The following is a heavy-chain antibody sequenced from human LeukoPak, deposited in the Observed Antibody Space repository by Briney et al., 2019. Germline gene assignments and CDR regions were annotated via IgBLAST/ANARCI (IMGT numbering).Heavy chain of an antibody. Sequence: GGSLRLSCAASGFSFSNAWMSWVRQTPGKGLEWVGRIKSKADGGTADYAAPVRGRFTISRDDSKNTVFLQMNSLGAEDTAVYFCTTAPFVWSAYGDSYWGQGTLVTVSS. CDR3: TTAPFVWSAYGDSY. D-gene: IGHD4-17*01. CDR2: IKSKADGGTA. CDR1: GFSFSNAW. J-gene: IGHJ4*02. V-gene: IGHV3-15*01.